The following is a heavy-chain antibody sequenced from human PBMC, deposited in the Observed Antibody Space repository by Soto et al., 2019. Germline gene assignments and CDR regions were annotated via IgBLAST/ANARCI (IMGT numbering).Heavy chain of an antibody. V-gene: IGHV4-30-2*01. J-gene: IGHJ4*02. D-gene: IGHD3-22*01. CDR1: GGSISSGGYS. Sequence: PSETLSLTCAVSGGSISSGGYSWSWIRQPPGKGLEWIGYIYHSGSTYYNPSLKSRVTISVDRSKNQFSLKLSSVTAADTAVYYCARVTYYYDSSGYPRRYYFDYWGQGTLVTVSS. CDR2: IYHSGST. CDR3: ARVTYYYDSSGYPRRYYFDY.